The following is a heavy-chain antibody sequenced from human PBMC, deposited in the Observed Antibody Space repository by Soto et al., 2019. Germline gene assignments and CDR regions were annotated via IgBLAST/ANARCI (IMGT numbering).Heavy chain of an antibody. CDR2: IFSNDEK. V-gene: IGHV2-26*01. CDR3: ARIPRLRYYDFWSGYFDY. Sequence: ESGPTLVNPTETLTLTCTVSGFSLSNARMGVSWIRQPPGKALEWLAHIFSNDEKSYSTSLKSRLTISKDTSKSQVVLTMTNMDPVDTATYYCARIPRLRYYDFWSGYFDYWGQGTLVTVS. D-gene: IGHD3-3*01. CDR1: GFSLSNARMG. J-gene: IGHJ4*02.